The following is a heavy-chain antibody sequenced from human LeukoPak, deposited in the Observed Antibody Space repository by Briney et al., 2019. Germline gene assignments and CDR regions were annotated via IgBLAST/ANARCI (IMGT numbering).Heavy chain of an antibody. CDR3: ASTRKVVVAAFVDY. J-gene: IGHJ4*02. V-gene: IGHV4-34*01. D-gene: IGHD2-15*01. CDR2: INHSGST. CDR1: GGSFSGYY. Sequence: SETLSLTCAVYGGSFSGYYWSWIRQPPGKGLEWIGEINHSGSTNYNPSLKSRVTISVDTSKNQFSLKLSSVTAADTAVYYCASTRKVVVAAFVDYWGQGTLVTVSS.